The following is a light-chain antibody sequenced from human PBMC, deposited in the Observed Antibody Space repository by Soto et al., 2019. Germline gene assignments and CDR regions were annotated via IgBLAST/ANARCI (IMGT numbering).Light chain of an antibody. CDR1: QSVSSSY. Sequence: ETVLTQSPGTLSLSPGDRATLSCRASQSVSSSYLAWYQQKPGQAPRLLIYGASSRATGIPDRFSGSGSGTDFTLTISRLEPEDFAVYYCQQYGSSSFTFGPGTKVDIK. CDR2: GAS. J-gene: IGKJ3*01. CDR3: QQYGSSSFT. V-gene: IGKV3-20*01.